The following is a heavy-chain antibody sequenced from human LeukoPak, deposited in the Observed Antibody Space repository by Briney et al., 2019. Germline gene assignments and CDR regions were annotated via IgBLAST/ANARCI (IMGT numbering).Heavy chain of an antibody. Sequence: PEGSLRLSCAASGFSFSSFAMSWVRQAPGKGLDWVSSISGSGGSTYYADSVKGRFTISRDSSKNTVYLQMNSLRAEDTAVYYCAKGVGTNKGGYYFDYWGQGTPVTVSS. D-gene: IGHD1-26*01. J-gene: IGHJ4*02. CDR3: AKGVGTNKGGYYFDY. V-gene: IGHV3-23*01. CDR2: ISGSGGST. CDR1: GFSFSSFA.